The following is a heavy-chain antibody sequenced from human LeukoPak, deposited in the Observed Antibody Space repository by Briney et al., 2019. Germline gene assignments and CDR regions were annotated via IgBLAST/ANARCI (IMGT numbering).Heavy chain of an antibody. Sequence: GGSLRLSCAGSGFPFSSYEMNWLRQAPGKGLEWVSHIDSSGITIYYGDSVKGRFTISRGNAKNSIYLQMDSLRVEDTAIYYCARDSVGDLLDYWGQGTPVTVSS. D-gene: IGHD4-17*01. CDR2: IDSSGITI. V-gene: IGHV3-48*03. CDR1: GFPFSSYE. J-gene: IGHJ4*02. CDR3: ARDSVGDLLDY.